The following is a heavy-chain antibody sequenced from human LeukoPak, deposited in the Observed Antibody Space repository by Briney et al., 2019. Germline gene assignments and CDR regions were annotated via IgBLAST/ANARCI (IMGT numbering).Heavy chain of an antibody. CDR3: ARGDDHYGMDV. D-gene: IGHD1-1*01. J-gene: IGHJ6*02. V-gene: IGHV4-59*01. CDR1: DGSISSYY. Sequence: SETLSLTCTVSDGSISSYYWSWIRQPPGKGLEWIGYIYYSGSTNYNPSLKSRVTISVDTSKTQFSLKLSSVTAADTAVYYCARGDDHYGMDVWGQGTTVTVSS. CDR2: IYYSGST.